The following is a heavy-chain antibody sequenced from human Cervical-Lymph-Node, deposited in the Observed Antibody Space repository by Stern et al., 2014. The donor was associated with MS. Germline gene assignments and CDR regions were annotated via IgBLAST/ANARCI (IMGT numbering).Heavy chain of an antibody. Sequence: MQLVESGGGVVQPGRSLRLSCAASGFIFSSYAMHWVRQAPGQGLDWVAFLSNEGSKQFYADPVKGRFTISRDNSNNTLYLQMNSLRPEDTAVYYCARDTCRGGGCYFRYWGQGILITVSS. CDR1: GFIFSSYA. D-gene: IGHD2-15*01. CDR3: ARDTCRGGGCYFRY. CDR2: LSNEGSKQ. V-gene: IGHV3-30-3*01. J-gene: IGHJ4*02.